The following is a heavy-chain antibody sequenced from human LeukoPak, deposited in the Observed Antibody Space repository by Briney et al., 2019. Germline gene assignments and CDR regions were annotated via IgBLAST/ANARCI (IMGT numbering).Heavy chain of an antibody. CDR1: GYTFTGYY. J-gene: IGHJ4*02. V-gene: IGHV1-2*02. CDR3: ARQSLRNFDY. D-gene: IGHD5/OR15-5a*01. CDR2: INPNTGDT. Sequence: ASVKVSCKASGYTFTGYYIHYVRQALGQGLEWMGWINPNTGDTKYAQKFQGRVTMTRDTPISTAYMERSRLRSDDTTLYYWARQSLRNFDYWGQGTLVTVSS.